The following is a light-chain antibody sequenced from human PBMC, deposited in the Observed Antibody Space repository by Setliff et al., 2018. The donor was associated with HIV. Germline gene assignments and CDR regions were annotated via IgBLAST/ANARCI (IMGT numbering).Light chain of an antibody. CDR2: EVD. J-gene: IGLJ1*01. CDR3: ASYRSPATYV. CDR1: SSNVGNYNL. Sequence: QSVLTQPASVSGSPGQSITISCTGTSSNVGNYNLVSWYQQHPGNAPKLIVYEVDKRPSGVSSRFSGSKSGNTASLTISGLQTEDEGDYFCASYRSPATYVFGIGTKVTVL. V-gene: IGLV2-14*02.